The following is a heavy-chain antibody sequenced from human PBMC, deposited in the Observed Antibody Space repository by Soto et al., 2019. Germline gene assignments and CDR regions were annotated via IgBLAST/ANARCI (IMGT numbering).Heavy chain of an antibody. CDR1: GFTFSSYG. J-gene: IGHJ6*02. CDR2: ISYDGSNK. V-gene: IGHV3-30*18. D-gene: IGHD1-26*01. Sequence: QPGGSLRLSCAASGFTFSSYGMHWVRQAPGKGLEWVAVISYDGSNKYYADSVKGRFTISRDNSKNTLYLQMNSLRAEDTAVYYCAKDRGSYRIDGMDVWGQGTTVTVSS. CDR3: AKDRGSYRIDGMDV.